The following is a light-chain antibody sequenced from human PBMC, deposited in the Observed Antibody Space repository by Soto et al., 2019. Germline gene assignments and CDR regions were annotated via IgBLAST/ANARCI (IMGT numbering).Light chain of an antibody. J-gene: IGLJ1*01. Sequence: QSALTQPPSSSGPPGQSVTISCTGTNSHVGGYNYVSWYQQYPGKAPKLIIYEVNERPSGVPDRFSGSKSGNTASLTVSGLQTADEADYYCSSYAGSNWYVFGTGTKVTVL. V-gene: IGLV2-8*01. CDR1: NSHVGGYNY. CDR3: SSYAGSNWYV. CDR2: EVN.